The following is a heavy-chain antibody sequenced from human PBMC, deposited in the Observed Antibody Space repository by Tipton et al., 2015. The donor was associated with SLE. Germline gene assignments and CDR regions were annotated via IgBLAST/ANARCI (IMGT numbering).Heavy chain of an antibody. V-gene: IGHV4-4*08. D-gene: IGHD6-13*01. Sequence: TLSLTCTVSGGSISSYYWSWIRQPPGKGLEWIGYIYTSGSTNYNPSLKSRVTISVDTSKNQFSLKPSSVTAADTAVYYCARDPSLISSSWYKAYWGQGTLVTVSS. J-gene: IGHJ4*02. CDR3: ARDPSLISSSWYKAY. CDR2: IYTSGST. CDR1: GGSISSYY.